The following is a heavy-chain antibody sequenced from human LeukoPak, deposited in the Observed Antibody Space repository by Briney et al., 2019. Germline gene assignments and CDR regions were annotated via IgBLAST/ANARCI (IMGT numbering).Heavy chain of an antibody. V-gene: IGHV4-61*05. CDR1: GGSIGSNNYY. D-gene: IGHD1-14*01. J-gene: IGHJ4*02. Sequence: PSETLSLTCTVSGGSIGSNNYYWGWIRQPPGRGLEWIGYIYYSGSTNYNPSLKSRVTISVDTSKNQFSLKLSSVTAADTAVYYCARRVRSADHRCDFWGQGTLVTVSS. CDR3: ARRVRSADHRCDF. CDR2: IYYSGST.